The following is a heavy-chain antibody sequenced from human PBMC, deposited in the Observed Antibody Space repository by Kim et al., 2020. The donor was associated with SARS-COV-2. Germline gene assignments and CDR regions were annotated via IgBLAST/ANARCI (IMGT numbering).Heavy chain of an antibody. J-gene: IGHJ4*02. D-gene: IGHD2-2*01. Sequence: TQKFQGRVPMTEDTSTDTAYMELSSLRSEDTAVYYCATDEVGKGVPFDYWGQGTLVTVSS. V-gene: IGHV1-24*01. CDR3: ATDEVGKGVPFDY.